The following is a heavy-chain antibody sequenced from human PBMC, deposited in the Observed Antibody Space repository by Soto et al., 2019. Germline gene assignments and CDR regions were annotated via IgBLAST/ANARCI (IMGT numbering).Heavy chain of an antibody. CDR1: GGTFSSYA. J-gene: IGHJ6*02. CDR3: ASGGSRRYYYYGMDV. Sequence: VKVSCKASGGTFSSYAISWVRQAPGQGLEWMGGIIPIFGTANYAQKFQGRVTITADESTSTAYMELSSLRSEDTAVYYCASGGSRRYYYYGMDVWGQGTTVTVSS. V-gene: IGHV1-69*13. D-gene: IGHD3-16*01. CDR2: IIPIFGTA.